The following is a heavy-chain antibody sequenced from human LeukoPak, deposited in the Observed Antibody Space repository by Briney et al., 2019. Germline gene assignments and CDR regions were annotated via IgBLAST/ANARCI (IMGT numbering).Heavy chain of an antibody. J-gene: IGHJ5*02. V-gene: IGHV1-69*04. CDR3: ARDGCSGGSCYPNWFDP. Sequence: SVKVSCKASGGTFSSYAISWVRQAPGQGLEWMGRIIPILGIANYARKFQGRVTITADKSTSTAYMELSSLRSEDTAVYYCARDGCSGGSCYPNWFDPWGQGTLVTVSS. D-gene: IGHD2-15*01. CDR1: GGTFSSYA. CDR2: IIPILGIA.